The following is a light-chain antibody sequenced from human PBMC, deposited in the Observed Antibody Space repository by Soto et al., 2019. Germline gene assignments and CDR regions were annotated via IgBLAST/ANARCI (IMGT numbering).Light chain of an antibody. Sequence: DIQMTQAPSTLSASVGDRVTITCRASQSISSWLALYQQKPGIAPKRLIYHDSNLASGVPSMFSGSGYGTEFTLTISSLQPDDFATYYCQHYDSFPHTFGQGAKLEI. CDR3: QHYDSFPHT. V-gene: IGKV1-5*01. J-gene: IGKJ2*01. CDR2: HDS. CDR1: QSISSW.